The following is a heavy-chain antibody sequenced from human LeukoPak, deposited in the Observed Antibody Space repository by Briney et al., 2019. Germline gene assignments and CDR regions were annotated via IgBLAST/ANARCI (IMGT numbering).Heavy chain of an antibody. Sequence: GASVKVSCKASGYTFADYYMHWVQQAPGKGLEWMGRVDPEDGETIYAEKFQGRVTITADTSTDTAYMELSSLRSEDTAVYYCATDPGYDFWSGSDPSGWFDPWGQGTLVTVSS. CDR3: ATDPGYDFWSGSDPSGWFDP. CDR1: GYTFADYY. D-gene: IGHD3-3*01. CDR2: VDPEDGET. V-gene: IGHV1-69-2*01. J-gene: IGHJ5*02.